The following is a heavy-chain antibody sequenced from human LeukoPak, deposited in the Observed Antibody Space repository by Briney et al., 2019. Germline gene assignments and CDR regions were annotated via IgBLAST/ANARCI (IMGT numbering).Heavy chain of an antibody. CDR3: ARGHSESSLSFFDF. D-gene: IGHD1-26*01. V-gene: IGHV1-18*01. Sequence: ASVNVSCKASVYTFTTYGFNWVRQAPGQGLEWMGWISAYNGDTQYAQKLQGRVTMTTDTSTRTAYLELRSLSSDDTAVYYCARGHSESSLSFFDFWGQGTLVTVSS. J-gene: IGHJ4*02. CDR2: ISAYNGDT. CDR1: VYTFTTYG.